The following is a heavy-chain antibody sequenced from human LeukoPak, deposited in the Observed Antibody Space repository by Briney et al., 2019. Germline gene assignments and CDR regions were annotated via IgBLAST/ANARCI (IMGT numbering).Heavy chain of an antibody. Sequence: GGSLRLSCVTSGFSFRDYNMNWVRQAPRRGLEWVSSITSTSRDKSYADSVRGRFTISRDNAKNSLFLQMDTLGAEDTAVYYCARDLSNYFLHYIDFWGQGTLVTVSS. CDR2: ITSTSRDK. V-gene: IGHV3-21*01. J-gene: IGHJ4*02. CDR3: ARDLSNYFLHYIDF. CDR1: GFSFRDYN. D-gene: IGHD4-11*01.